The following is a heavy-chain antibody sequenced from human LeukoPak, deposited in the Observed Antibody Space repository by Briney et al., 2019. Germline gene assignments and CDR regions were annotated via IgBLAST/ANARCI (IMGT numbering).Heavy chain of an antibody. D-gene: IGHD3-3*01. CDR2: ISGSGGST. CDR3: AKLLHDFWSGYYTGFDY. J-gene: IGHJ4*02. Sequence: GGSLRLSCAASGFTFSSYAMSWVRQAPGKGLEWVSAISGSGGSTYYADSVKGRFTISRDNSKNTLYLQMNSQRAEDTAVYYCAKLLHDFWSGYYTGFDYWGQGTLVTVSS. V-gene: IGHV3-23*01. CDR1: GFTFSSYA.